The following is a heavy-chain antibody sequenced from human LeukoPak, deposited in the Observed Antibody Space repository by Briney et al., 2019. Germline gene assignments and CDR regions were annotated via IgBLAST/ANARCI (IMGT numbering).Heavy chain of an antibody. J-gene: IGHJ4*02. Sequence: ASVKVSCKASGYTFTGYYMHLVRQAPGQGLEWMGWINPNSGGTNYAQKFQGRVTMTRDTSISTAYMELSRLRSDDTAVYYCARGSGYYSYYFDYWGQGTLVTVSS. D-gene: IGHD3-22*01. CDR3: ARGSGYYSYYFDY. V-gene: IGHV1-2*02. CDR2: INPNSGGT. CDR1: GYTFTGYY.